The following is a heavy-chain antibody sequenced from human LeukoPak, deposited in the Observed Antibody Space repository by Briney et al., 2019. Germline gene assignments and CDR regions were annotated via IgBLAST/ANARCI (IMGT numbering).Heavy chain of an antibody. V-gene: IGHV3-53*01. CDR1: GFTVSSNY. CDR3: ARGYSYGFNGMDV. J-gene: IGHJ6*02. CDR2: IYSGGNT. Sequence: GVSLRLSCAASGFTVSSNYMSWVRQAPGKGLEWVSIIYSGGNTYYADSVKGRFTVSRDNSKNTLYLQMNSLRAEDTAVYYCARGYSYGFNGMDVWGQGTTVTVSS. D-gene: IGHD5-18*01.